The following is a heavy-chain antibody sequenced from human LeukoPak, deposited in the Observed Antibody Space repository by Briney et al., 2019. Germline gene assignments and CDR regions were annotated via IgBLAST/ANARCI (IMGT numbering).Heavy chain of an antibody. CDR1: GFTFSSYA. CDR2: ISGSGGST. CDR3: AKDLGYCSGGSCYGCFDY. Sequence: GGSPRLSCAASGFTFSSYAMSWVRQAPGKGLEWVSAISGSGGSTYYADSVKGRFTISRDNSKNTLYLQMNSLRAEDTAVYYCAKDLGYCSGGSCYGCFDYWGQGTLVTVSS. V-gene: IGHV3-23*01. J-gene: IGHJ4*02. D-gene: IGHD2-15*01.